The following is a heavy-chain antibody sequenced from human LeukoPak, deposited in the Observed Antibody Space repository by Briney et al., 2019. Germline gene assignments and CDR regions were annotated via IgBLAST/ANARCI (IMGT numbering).Heavy chain of an antibody. CDR2: INHSGST. CDR3: ARGGLRFSEWLFKEVFDY. CDR1: GGSFSGYY. V-gene: IGHV4-34*01. Sequence: SETLSLTCAVYGGSFSGYYWSWIRQPPGKGLEWIGEINHSGSTNYNPSLKSRVTISVDTSKNQFSLKLSSVTAADTAVYYCARGGLRFSEWLFKEVFDYWGQGTLVTVSS. D-gene: IGHD3-3*01. J-gene: IGHJ4*02.